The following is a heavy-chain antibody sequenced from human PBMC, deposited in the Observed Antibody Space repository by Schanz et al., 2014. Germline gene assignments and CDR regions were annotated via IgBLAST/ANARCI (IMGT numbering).Heavy chain of an antibody. J-gene: IGHJ3*02. CDR2: IKQDGSDK. Sequence: EVQLVESGGGLVQPGGSLRLSCAASGFTVSINYMSWVRQAPGKGLEWVANIKQDGSDKYYVDSVKGRFTVSRDNAKNSLYLQMNSLRAEDTALYYCAKDMEGYCDTMTCPIPAFDIWGQGTMVTVSS. D-gene: IGHD2-15*01. V-gene: IGHV3-7*03. CDR1: GFTVSINY. CDR3: AKDMEGYCDTMTCPIPAFDI.